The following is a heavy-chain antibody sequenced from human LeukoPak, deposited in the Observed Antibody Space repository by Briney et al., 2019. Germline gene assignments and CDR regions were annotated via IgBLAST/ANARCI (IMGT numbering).Heavy chain of an antibody. V-gene: IGHV7-4-1*02. CDR2: INTNTGNP. Sequence: AASVKVSCKASGYTFTNYGISWVRQAPGQGLECMGCINTNTGNPTYAQGFTGRIVFSLDTSVSTAYLQISSLKAEDTAVYYCAREGAAAGTYYYYYMDVWGKGTTVTVSS. D-gene: IGHD6-13*01. CDR3: AREGAAAGTYYYYYMDV. CDR1: GYTFTNYG. J-gene: IGHJ6*03.